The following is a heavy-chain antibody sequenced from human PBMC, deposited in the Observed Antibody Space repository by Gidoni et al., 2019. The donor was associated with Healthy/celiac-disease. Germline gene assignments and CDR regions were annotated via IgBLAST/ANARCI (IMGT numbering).Heavy chain of an antibody. D-gene: IGHD6-6*01. J-gene: IGHJ6*02. V-gene: IGHV4-34*01. CDR1: GGSFSGYS. Sequence: QVQLQQWGAGLLKPSETLSLTCAVYGGSFSGYSWSWIRQPPGKGLEWIGEINHSGSTNYNPSLKSRVTISVDTSKNQFSLKLSSVTAADTAVYYCARGVLSSSSRMDVWGQGTTVTVSS. CDR3: ARGVLSSSSRMDV. CDR2: INHSGST.